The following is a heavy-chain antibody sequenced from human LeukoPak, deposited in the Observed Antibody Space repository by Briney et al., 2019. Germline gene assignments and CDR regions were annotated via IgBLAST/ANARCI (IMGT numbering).Heavy chain of an antibody. Sequence: GGSLRLSCAASGFTFSSYSMNWVRQAPGKGLEWVSSISSSSSYIYYADSVKGRFTISRDNAKNSLYLQMSSLRAEDTAVYYCARVTTQYITTDAFDIWGQGTMVTVSS. CDR3: ARVTTQYITTDAFDI. D-gene: IGHD4-11*01. V-gene: IGHV3-21*01. CDR2: ISSSSSYI. CDR1: GFTFSSYS. J-gene: IGHJ3*02.